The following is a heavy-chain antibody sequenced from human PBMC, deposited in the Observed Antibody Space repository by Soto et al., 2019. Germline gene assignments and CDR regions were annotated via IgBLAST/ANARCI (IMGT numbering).Heavy chain of an antibody. V-gene: IGHV4-30-2*01. CDR2: IYHSGST. Sequence: PSETLSLTCAVSGGSISSGGYSWSWIRQPPGKGLEWIGYIYHSGSTYYNPSLKSRVTISVDRSKNQFSLKLSSVTAADTAVYYCARNIGYCSSTSCSYRDYYYGTDVWGQGTTVTVSS. D-gene: IGHD2-2*01. CDR1: GGSISSGGYS. J-gene: IGHJ6*02. CDR3: ARNIGYCSSTSCSYRDYYYGTDV.